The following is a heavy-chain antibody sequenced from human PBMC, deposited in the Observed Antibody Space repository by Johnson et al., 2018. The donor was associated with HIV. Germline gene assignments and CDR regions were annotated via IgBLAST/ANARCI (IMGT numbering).Heavy chain of an antibody. D-gene: IGHD3-3*01. CDR3: ARARGDFWSGYPAFDI. J-gene: IGHJ3*02. CDR1: GFTFSSYA. Sequence: VQLVESGGGLVQPGVSLRLSCAASGFTFSSYAMHWVRQAPGKGLEYVSGISSSGGSTDYGNSVKGRFTISRDNSRNTLYLQMGSLRAEDMAVYYCARARGDFWSGYPAFDIWGQGTMVTVSS. CDR2: ISSSGGST. V-gene: IGHV3-64*01.